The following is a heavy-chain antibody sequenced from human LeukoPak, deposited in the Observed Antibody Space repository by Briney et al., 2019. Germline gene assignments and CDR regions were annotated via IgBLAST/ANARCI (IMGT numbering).Heavy chain of an antibody. CDR3: AKDDYGTR. Sequence: GGSLRLSCAASGFTLSSFGMNWVRQAPGKGLEWVSYISTSSNTIYYADSVKGRFTISRDNSKNTLYLQMNSLRAEDTAVYYCAKDDYGTRWGQGTLVTVSS. V-gene: IGHV3-48*01. D-gene: IGHD3-16*01. CDR2: ISTSSNTI. J-gene: IGHJ4*02. CDR1: GFTLSSFG.